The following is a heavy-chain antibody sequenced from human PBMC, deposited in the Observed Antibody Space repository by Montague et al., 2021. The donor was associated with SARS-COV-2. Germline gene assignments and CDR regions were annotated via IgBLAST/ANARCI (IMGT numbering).Heavy chain of an antibody. D-gene: IGHD2-15*01. CDR3: ARGLRRIEDV. J-gene: IGHJ6*02. CDR1: GGSFSAYY. CDR2: INHSGST. Sequence: SETLSLTCAVYGGSFSAYYWSWIRQRPGKGLEWIGEINHSGSTNYNPSLKSRVTISVDTSKNQFSLKLSSVTAADTAVYYCARGLRRIEDVWGQGTTVTVSS. V-gene: IGHV4-34*01.